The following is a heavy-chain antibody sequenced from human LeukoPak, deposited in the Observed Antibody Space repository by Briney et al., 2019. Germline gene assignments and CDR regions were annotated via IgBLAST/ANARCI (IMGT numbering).Heavy chain of an antibody. V-gene: IGHV3-30*02. CDR1: GFTFSSYG. D-gene: IGHD3-22*01. CDR3: AQTRSGYYKYLDY. J-gene: IGHJ4*02. Sequence: GGSLRLSCAAAGFTFSSYGMHWVRQAPGKGLEWVAFIRYDGSNKYYADSVKGRFTISRDNSKNTLYLQMNSLRAEDTAVYYCAQTRSGYYKYLDYWGQGTLVTVSS. CDR2: IRYDGSNK.